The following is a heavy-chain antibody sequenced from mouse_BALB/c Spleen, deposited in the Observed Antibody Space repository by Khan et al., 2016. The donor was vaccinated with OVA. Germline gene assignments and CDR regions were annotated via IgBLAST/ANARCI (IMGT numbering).Heavy chain of an antibody. CDR3: ASDRWLLRAMDY. CDR1: GFTFTDYY. D-gene: IGHD2-3*01. V-gene: IGHV7-3*02. J-gene: IGHJ4*01. CDR2: IRNKDNGYTI. Sequence: EVELVESGGGLVQTGGSLRLSCATSGFTFTDYYMSWVRQPPGKALEWLGFIRNKDNGYTIEYSASVKGRFTISRDNSQSILYLQMNTLRAEDSATYYCASDRWLLRAMDYWGQGTSVTVSS.